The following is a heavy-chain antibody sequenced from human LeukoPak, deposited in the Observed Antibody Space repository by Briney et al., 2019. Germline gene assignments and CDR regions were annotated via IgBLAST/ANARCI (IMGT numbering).Heavy chain of an antibody. CDR2: INPRDSDT. CDR3: ARQGIGVAADY. D-gene: IGHD6-19*01. J-gene: IGHJ4*02. CDR1: GYSFTDYW. V-gene: IGHV5-51*01. Sequence: GESLKISCKGSGYSFTDYWIGWVRRMPGKGLEWMTIINPRDSDTRYSPSFQGQVTISVDKSINTAYLQWSSLKASDTAMYYCARQGIGVAADYWGQGTLVTVSS.